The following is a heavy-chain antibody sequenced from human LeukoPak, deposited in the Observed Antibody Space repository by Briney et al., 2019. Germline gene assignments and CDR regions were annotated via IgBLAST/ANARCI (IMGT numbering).Heavy chain of an antibody. CDR1: GGSISSYY. CDR2: IYYSGST. V-gene: IGHV4-59*01. J-gene: IGHJ4*02. CDR3: ARTFLTYTDY. Sequence: SETLSLTCTVSGGSISSYYWSWIRQPPGKGLEWIGYIYYSGSTNYNPSLKSRVTISVDTSKNQFSLKLSSVTAADTAVYYCARTFLTYTDYWGQGTLVTVSS. D-gene: IGHD3-16*01.